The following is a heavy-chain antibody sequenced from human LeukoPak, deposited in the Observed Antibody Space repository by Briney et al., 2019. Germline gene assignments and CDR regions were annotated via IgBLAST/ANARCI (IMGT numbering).Heavy chain of an antibody. Sequence: GGSLRLSCAASGFSFSNYIMNCVRQSPGKGLEWVSYISSSSSIIYYTDSVKGRFTISRDNAKNSLYLQMNSLRDEDTAVYYCARSTSNSGYDFSVASWGQGTLVTVSS. CDR3: ARSTSNSGYDFSVAS. V-gene: IGHV3-48*02. D-gene: IGHD5-12*01. CDR1: GFSFSNYI. J-gene: IGHJ5*02. CDR2: ISSSSSII.